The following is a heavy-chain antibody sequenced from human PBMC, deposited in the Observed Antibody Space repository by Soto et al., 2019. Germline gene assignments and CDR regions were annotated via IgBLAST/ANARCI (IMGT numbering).Heavy chain of an antibody. D-gene: IGHD6-19*01. J-gene: IGHJ6*02. V-gene: IGHV1-69*13. CDR3: ACRIAVAGYYYYGMDV. CDR2: IIPIFGTA. Sequence: GASVKVSCKASGGTFSSYAISWVRQAPGQGLEWMGGIIPIFGTANYAQKFQGRVTITADESTSTAYMELSSLRSEDTAVYYCACRIAVAGYYYYGMDVWGQGTTVTVSS. CDR1: GGTFSSYA.